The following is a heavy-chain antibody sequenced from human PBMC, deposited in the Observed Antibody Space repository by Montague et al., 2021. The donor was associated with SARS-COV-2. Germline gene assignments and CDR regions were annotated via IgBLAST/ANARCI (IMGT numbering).Heavy chain of an antibody. CDR2: IHPYGHT. D-gene: IGHD5-18*01. Sequence: SETLSLTCEVDSGPLSAYYWSWVRQPPGKGLEWIGEIHPYGHTSYNPSLNSRVTISVDTSKNQFSLKLTSVTAADTAVYFCARESDSYPSGTQYFDLWGRGTLVTVSS. CDR1: SGPLSAYY. V-gene: IGHV4-34*01. J-gene: IGHJ2*01. CDR3: ARESDSYPSGTQYFDL.